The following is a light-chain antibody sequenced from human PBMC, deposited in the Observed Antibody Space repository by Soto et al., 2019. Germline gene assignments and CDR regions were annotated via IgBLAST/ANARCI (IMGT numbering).Light chain of an antibody. J-gene: IGLJ1*01. CDR1: SSDVGSYNL. CDR3: CSYAGSSTWV. Sequence: QSALTQPASVSGSPGQSITISCTGTSSDVGSYNLVSWYQQHPGKAPKLMIYEVSKRPSGVSNRFSGSKSGNTASLTICGLQAEDEDDYYCCSYAGSSTWVFGTGTKLTVL. V-gene: IGLV2-23*02. CDR2: EVS.